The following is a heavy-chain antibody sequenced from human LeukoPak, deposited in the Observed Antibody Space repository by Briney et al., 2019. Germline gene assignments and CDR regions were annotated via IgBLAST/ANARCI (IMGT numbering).Heavy chain of an antibody. CDR2: IYDSGST. CDR3: ARLDSSGYQYYFDY. J-gene: IGHJ4*02. CDR1: GGSISSGGYY. D-gene: IGHD3-22*01. V-gene: IGHV4-30-2*01. Sequence: SQTLSLTCTVSGGSISSGGYYWSWIRQPPGKGLEWIGYIYDSGSTYYNPSLKSRVTISVDRSKNQFSLKLSSVTAADTAVYYCARLDSSGYQYYFDYWGQGTLVTVSS.